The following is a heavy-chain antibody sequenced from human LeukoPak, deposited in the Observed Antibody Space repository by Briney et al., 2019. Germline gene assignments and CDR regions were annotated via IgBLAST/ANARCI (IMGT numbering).Heavy chain of an antibody. CDR2: ISGDGSTT. V-gene: IGHV3-74*01. J-gene: IGHJ4*02. Sequence: AGGSLRLSCAASGFTFSSYWMHWVRHAPGMGLVWVSRISGDGSTTSYADSVKGRFTISRDNAKNTLYLQMNSLRAEDTAVYYCARLDILTGNYYYFNFWGQGTLVTVSS. CDR1: GFTFSSYW. CDR3: ARLDILTGNYYYFNF. D-gene: IGHD3-9*01.